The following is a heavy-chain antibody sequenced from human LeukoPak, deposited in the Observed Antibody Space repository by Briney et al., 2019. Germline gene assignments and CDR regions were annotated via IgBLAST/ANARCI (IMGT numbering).Heavy chain of an antibody. CDR2: IGTSSSDI. CDR1: GFTFSSYS. V-gene: IGHV3-21*05. CDR3: ARYEGGDYRDNDAFDI. J-gene: IGHJ3*02. D-gene: IGHD4-17*01. Sequence: GGSLRLSCAASGFTFSSYSMNWVRQAPGKGLEWVSYIGTSSSDIYYGDSVKGRFTISRDNSMNTLYLQINSLRAEDTAVSYCARYEGGDYRDNDAFDIWGQGTMVTVSS.